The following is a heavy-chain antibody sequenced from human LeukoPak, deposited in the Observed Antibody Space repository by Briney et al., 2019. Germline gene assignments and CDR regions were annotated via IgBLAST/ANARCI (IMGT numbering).Heavy chain of an antibody. CDR2: IKQDGSEK. CDR1: GFTFSSYW. J-gene: IGHJ4*02. D-gene: IGHD6-13*01. CDR3: ARGGLRIAAAV. Sequence: GGSLRLSCAAYGFTFSSYWMTWVRQAPGKGLEWVANIKQDGSEKYYVDSVKGRFTISRDNAKNSLYLQMNSLRAEDTAVYYCARGGLRIAAAVWGQGTLVTVSS. V-gene: IGHV3-7*01.